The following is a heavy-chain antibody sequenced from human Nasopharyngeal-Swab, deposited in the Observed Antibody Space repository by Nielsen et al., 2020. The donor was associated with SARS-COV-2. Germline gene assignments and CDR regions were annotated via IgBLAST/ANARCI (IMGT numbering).Heavy chain of an antibody. J-gene: IGHJ6*02. CDR1: VFTFSSYW. D-gene: IGHD6-13*01. CDR3: ARVGTGYGMDV. Sequence: ESLKLSCAASVFTFSSYWMSWVRQAPGKGLEWVANLKQDGSENSYVDSVKGRFTISRDNAKNSLYLQMNSLRAEDTAVYYCARVGTGYGMDVWGQGTTVTVSS. V-gene: IGHV3-7*01. CDR2: LKQDGSEN.